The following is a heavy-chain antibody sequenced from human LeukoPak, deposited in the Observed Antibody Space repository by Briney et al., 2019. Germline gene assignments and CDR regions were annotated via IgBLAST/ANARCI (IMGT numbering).Heavy chain of an antibody. CDR2: ISSSSSYI. D-gene: IGHD3-10*01. Sequence: AGGSLRLSCAASGFTFSSYSMNWVRQAPGKGLEWVSSISSSSSYIYYADSVKGRFTISRDNAKNSLYLQMNSLRAEDTAVYYCAREKPAMVRGVGGDYWGQGTLVTVPS. CDR3: AREKPAMVRGVGGDY. J-gene: IGHJ4*02. V-gene: IGHV3-21*01. CDR1: GFTFSSYS.